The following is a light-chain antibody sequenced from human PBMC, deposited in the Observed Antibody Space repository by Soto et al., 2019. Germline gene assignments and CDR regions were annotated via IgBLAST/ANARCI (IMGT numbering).Light chain of an antibody. J-gene: IGKJ4*01. CDR3: QRYNTAPLT. V-gene: IGKV1-27*01. CDR1: QGIGNY. Sequence: DIPMTQSPSSLSAYVGDRVTITCRASQGIGNYLAWYQQKPGRNPKLLIYGASTLESGVPSRFGGSGSGTDFTLTIGSLQPEDIGTYYCQRYNTAPLTFGGGTKVEIK. CDR2: GAS.